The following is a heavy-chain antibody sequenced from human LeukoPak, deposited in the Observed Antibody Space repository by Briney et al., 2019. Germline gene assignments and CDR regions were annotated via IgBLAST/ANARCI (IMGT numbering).Heavy chain of an antibody. CDR2: IIPIFGTA. J-gene: IGHJ4*02. D-gene: IGHD6-19*01. Sequence: EASVKVSCKASGGTFSSYAISWVRQAPGQGLEWMGRIIPIFGTANYAQKFQGRVTITTDESTSTAYMELSGLRSEDTAVYYCARDWMGRDVAVAGPYDYWGQGTLVTVSS. CDR1: GGTFSSYA. V-gene: IGHV1-69*05. CDR3: ARDWMGRDVAVAGPYDY.